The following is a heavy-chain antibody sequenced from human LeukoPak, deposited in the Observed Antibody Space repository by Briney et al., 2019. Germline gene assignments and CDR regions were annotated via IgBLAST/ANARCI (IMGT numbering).Heavy chain of an antibody. V-gene: IGHV4-39*02. CDR1: GGSMRSGSHY. J-gene: IGHJ3*02. CDR2: MYYSGKT. D-gene: IGHD2-21*02. CDR3: VRSPEYCAGDCPTGGAFDI. Sequence: SETLSLTCTVSGGSMRSGSHYWGWVRQPPGKGLEWIGTMYYSGKTFYSPSLKSRVTISLDTSKNYFSLRLTSVTAADTAVYFCVRSPEYCAGDCPTGGAFDIWGQGTMVTVSS.